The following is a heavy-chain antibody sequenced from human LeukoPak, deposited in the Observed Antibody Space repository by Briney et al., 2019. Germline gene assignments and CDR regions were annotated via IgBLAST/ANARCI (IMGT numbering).Heavy chain of an antibody. J-gene: IGHJ2*01. CDR1: GGSISSDHYY. D-gene: IGHD1-26*01. Sequence: SETLSLTCTVSGGSISSDHYYWGWIRQPPGKGLEWIGSIYYSGNSYYNPSLKSRVTMSVDTSKNQFSLKVSSVTAADTAVYYCAGPAGTYWYFGLWGRGTLVTVSS. V-gene: IGHV4-39*07. CDR2: IYYSGNS. CDR3: AGPAGTYWYFGL.